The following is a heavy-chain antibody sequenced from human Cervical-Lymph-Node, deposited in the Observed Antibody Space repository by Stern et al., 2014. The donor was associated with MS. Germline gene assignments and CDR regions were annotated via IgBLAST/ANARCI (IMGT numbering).Heavy chain of an antibody. CDR1: GFTFSSYS. CDR2: ISSSSSTI. V-gene: IGHV3-48*01. CDR3: ARDSCSSTSCYSLGNWFDP. J-gene: IGHJ5*02. Sequence: EVQLVESGGGLVQPGGSLRLSCAASGFTFSSYSMNWVRQAPGKGLEWVSYISSSSSTIYYADSVKGRFTISRDNAKNSLYLQMNSLRAEDTAVYYCARDSCSSTSCYSLGNWFDPWGQGTLVTVSS. D-gene: IGHD2-2*01.